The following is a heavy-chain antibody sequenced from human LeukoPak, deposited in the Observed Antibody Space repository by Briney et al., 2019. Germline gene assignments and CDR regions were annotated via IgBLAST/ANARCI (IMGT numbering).Heavy chain of an antibody. J-gene: IGHJ3*02. CDR1: GYTFTSYG. D-gene: IGHD3-22*01. V-gene: IGHV1-18*01. CDR2: ISAYNGNT. Sequence: ASVKVSCKASGYTFTSYGISWVRQAPGQGLEWTGWISAYNGNTNYAQKLQGRVTMTTDTSTSTAYMELRSLRSDDTAVYYCARLFSVGYDSSAPLAFDIWGQGTMVTVSS. CDR3: ARLFSVGYDSSAPLAFDI.